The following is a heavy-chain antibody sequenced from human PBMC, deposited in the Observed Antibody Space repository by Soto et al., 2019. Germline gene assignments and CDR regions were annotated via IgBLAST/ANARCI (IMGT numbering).Heavy chain of an antibody. V-gene: IGHV4-4*02. CDR1: GGSISSSNW. CDR2: IYHSGST. Sequence: QVQLQESGPGLVKPSGTLSLTCAVSGGSISSSNWWSWVRQPPGKGLEWIGEIYHSGSTNYNPSLKSRVTISVDKSKNQFSLKLNSVTAADTAVYYCARDLGSYYGSGGYYWDAFDIWGQGTMVTVSS. CDR3: ARDLGSYYGSGGYYWDAFDI. D-gene: IGHD3-10*01. J-gene: IGHJ3*02.